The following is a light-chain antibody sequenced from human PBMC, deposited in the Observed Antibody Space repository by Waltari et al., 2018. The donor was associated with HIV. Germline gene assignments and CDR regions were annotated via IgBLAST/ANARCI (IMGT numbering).Light chain of an antibody. CDR2: DAS. J-gene: IGKJ3*01. CDR3: QQYDNLPPRRT. CDR1: QDISNY. V-gene: IGKV1-33*01. Sequence: DIQMTPSPSSLSASVGDRVTSTSQASQDISNYLNWYQQKPGKGPKLLIYDASNLETGVPSRFSGSGSGTDFTFTISSLQPEDIATYYCQQYDNLPPRRTFGPGTKVDIK.